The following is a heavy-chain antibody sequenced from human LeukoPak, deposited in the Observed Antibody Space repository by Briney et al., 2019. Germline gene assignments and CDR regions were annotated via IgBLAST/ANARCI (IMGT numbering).Heavy chain of an antibody. CDR1: GGSISSYY. J-gene: IGHJ4*02. CDR3: AREGRGSTQAY. CDR2: IYSSGST. D-gene: IGHD2-15*01. Sequence: SETLSLTCTVSGGSISSYYWTWIRQPAGKGLEWIGRIYSSGSTDYNPSPKSRVTMSVDTSKNQFSLRLSSVTAADTAVYYCAREGRGSTQAYWGQGTLVTVSS. V-gene: IGHV4-4*07.